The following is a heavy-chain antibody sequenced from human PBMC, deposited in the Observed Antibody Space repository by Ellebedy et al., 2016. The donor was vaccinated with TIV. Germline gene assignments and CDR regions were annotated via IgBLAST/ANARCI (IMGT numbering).Heavy chain of an antibody. V-gene: IGHV3-23*01. CDR3: AKELVSRDSLSFDY. J-gene: IGHJ4*02. CDR1: GGSISSSSYY. D-gene: IGHD3-9*01. Sequence: PGGSLRLSCTVSGGSISSSSYYWGWIRQPPGKGLEWLSAIGPSSNYAFYADSVKGRFIVSRDNSENTLYLQMYSLRAEDTAVYYCAKELVSRDSLSFDYWGQGTLVTVSS. CDR2: IGPSSNYA.